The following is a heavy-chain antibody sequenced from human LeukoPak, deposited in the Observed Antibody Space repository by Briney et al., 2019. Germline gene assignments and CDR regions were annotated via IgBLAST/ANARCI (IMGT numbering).Heavy chain of an antibody. J-gene: IGHJ4*02. CDR1: GYTFTGYY. D-gene: IGHD6-13*01. CDR2: INPNSGGT. V-gene: IGHV1-2*02. Sequence: ASVKVSCKASGYTFTGYYMHWVRQAPGQGLEWMGWINPNSGGTNYAQNFQGRVTMTRDTSITTAYMELSWLTSGDTAIFYCARGYTSSYDYWGQGTLVTVSS. CDR3: ARGYTSSYDY.